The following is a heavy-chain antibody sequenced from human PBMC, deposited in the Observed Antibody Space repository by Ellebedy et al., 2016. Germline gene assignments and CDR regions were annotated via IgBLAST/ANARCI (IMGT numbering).Heavy chain of an antibody. J-gene: IGHJ6*02. Sequence: SGPTLVKPTQTLTLTCTFSGFSLTSSGVGVGWIRQPPGKALEWLALIYWDDDTRYSPSLKSRVTITKDTSKSQVVLTMTNMDPVDTATYYCARRSGVVVPAGKYYYYGMDVWGQGTTVTVSS. CDR3: ARRSGVVVPAGKYYYYGMDV. CDR2: IYWDDDT. CDR1: GFSLTSSGVG. V-gene: IGHV2-5*02. D-gene: IGHD2-2*01.